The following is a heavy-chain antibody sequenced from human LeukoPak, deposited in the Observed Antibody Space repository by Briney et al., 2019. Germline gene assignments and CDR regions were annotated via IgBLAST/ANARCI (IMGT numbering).Heavy chain of an antibody. V-gene: IGHV3-49*03. CDR1: GFTFGDYV. J-gene: IGHJ4*02. CDR2: IKSKTYGGST. CDR3: SRGGRRDYDSSSYYSYFDF. D-gene: IGHD3-22*01. Sequence: GGSLRLSCTASGFTFGDYVMSWFRQAAGKGLKWVGFIKSKTYGGSTEYAASVKGRFTISRDDSKGIAFLQMNSLTTEDTAVYYCSRGGRRDYDSSSYYSYFDFWGQGTLVTVSS.